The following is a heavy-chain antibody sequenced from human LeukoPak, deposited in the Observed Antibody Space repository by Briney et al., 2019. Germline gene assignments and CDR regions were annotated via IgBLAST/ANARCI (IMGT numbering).Heavy chain of an antibody. V-gene: IGHV1-2*02. J-gene: IGHJ5*02. Sequence: ASVKVSCKASGYTFTGYYMHWVRQAPGQGLEWMGWINPNSGGTNYAQKFQGRVTMTRDTSISTAYMELSRLRSDDTAVYYCARDNSGRDEAWWFNPWGQGTLVTVSS. D-gene: IGHD3-10*01. CDR1: GYTFTGYY. CDR3: ARDNSGRDEAWWFNP. CDR2: INPNSGGT.